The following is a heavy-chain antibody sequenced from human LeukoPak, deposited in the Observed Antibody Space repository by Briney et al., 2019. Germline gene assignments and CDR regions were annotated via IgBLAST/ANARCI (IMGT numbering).Heavy chain of an antibody. Sequence: SQTLSLTCAISGDSVSSNSAAWSWIRQSPSRGLECLGRTYYRSKWYNDYAVSVKSRITINPDTSKNQFPLQLNSVTPEDTAVYYCARGGRVFDIWGQGTMVTVSS. J-gene: IGHJ3*02. CDR3: ARGGRVFDI. V-gene: IGHV6-1*01. CDR1: GDSVSSNSAA. CDR2: TYYRSKWYN.